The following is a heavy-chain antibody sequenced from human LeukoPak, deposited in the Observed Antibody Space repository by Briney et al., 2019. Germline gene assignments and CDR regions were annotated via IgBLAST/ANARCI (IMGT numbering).Heavy chain of an antibody. V-gene: IGHV1-2*02. D-gene: IGHD5-18*01. J-gene: IGHJ4*02. CDR3: ARVVKHSYGSGGFDY. Sequence: ASVKVSCKTSGYTFTGYYMHWVRQAPGQGLEWMGWINPNSGDTNYAQKFQARVTMTRDMSTSTVYMELSSLRSEDTAVYYCARVVKHSYGSGGFDYWGQGTLVTVSS. CDR2: INPNSGDT. CDR1: GYTFTGYY.